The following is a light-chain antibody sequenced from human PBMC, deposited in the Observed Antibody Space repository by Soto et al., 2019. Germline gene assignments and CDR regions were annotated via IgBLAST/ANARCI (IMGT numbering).Light chain of an antibody. CDR3: CAYAARDTFV. CDR1: SSDVGGYNH. V-gene: IGLV2-11*01. Sequence: QSALTQPRSVSGSLGQSVTISCTGSSSDVGGYNHVSWYQQHPGKAPKLVIYDVAKWPSGVPDRFSGSKSDNTASLTISGLQAEDEADYYCCAYAARDTFVFGSGTKVTVL. J-gene: IGLJ1*01. CDR2: DVA.